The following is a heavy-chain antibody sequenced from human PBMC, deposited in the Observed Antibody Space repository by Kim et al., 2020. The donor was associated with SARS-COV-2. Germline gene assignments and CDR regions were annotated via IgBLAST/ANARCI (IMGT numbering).Heavy chain of an antibody. V-gene: IGHV3-33*01. CDR1: GFTFSSYG. D-gene: IGHD6-19*01. CDR3: ARDLKAVAVPTLFDY. Sequence: GGSLRLSCAASGFTFSSYGMHWVRQAPGKGLEWVAVIWYDGSNKYYADSVKGRFTISRDNSKNTLYLQMNSLRAEDTAVYYCARDLKAVAVPTLFDYWGQGTLVTVSS. CDR2: IWYDGSNK. J-gene: IGHJ4*02.